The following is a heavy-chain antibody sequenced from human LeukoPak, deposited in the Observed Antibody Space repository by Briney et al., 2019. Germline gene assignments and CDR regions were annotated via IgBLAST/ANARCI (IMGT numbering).Heavy chain of an antibody. V-gene: IGHV4-4*08. CDR1: GVSISIFY. J-gene: IGHJ6*03. D-gene: IGHD1-26*01. Sequence: SETLSLTCTVSGVSISIFYWTWIRQPPGKGLEWIGYSSNIEGTYYHPSLRSRVTISLDTSKNQFSLKLSSVTAADTAVYYCARDGWEASDYYYYMDVWGKGTTVTVSS. CDR2: SSNIEGT. CDR3: ARDGWEASDYYYYMDV.